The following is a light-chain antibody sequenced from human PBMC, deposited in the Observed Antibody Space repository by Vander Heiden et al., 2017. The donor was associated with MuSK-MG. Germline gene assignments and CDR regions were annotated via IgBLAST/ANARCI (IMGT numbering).Light chain of an antibody. CDR1: QSLLHSNGKTY. J-gene: IGKJ1*01. Sequence: IVMTQTPLSLSVTPGQPASISCKSSQSLLHSNGKTYLSWYLQKPGQPPQLLIYEGSNRCSGVPLRFSGSGSETDFTLKISRVETEDVGVYYCMHSIQLPWTFGQGTKVEIK. V-gene: IGKV2D-29*01. CDR2: EGS. CDR3: MHSIQLPWT.